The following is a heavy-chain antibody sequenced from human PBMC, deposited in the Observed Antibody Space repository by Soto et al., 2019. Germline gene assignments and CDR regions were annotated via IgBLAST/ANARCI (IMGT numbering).Heavy chain of an antibody. CDR3: AALIVVVMSPDY. D-gene: IGHD3-22*01. V-gene: IGHV3-23*01. Sequence: EVQLLESGGGLVQPGGSLRLSCAASGFTFSSYAMSWVRQAPGKGLEWVSAISGSGGRTYYADSVKGRFTISRDNSKNTLYLQMNSLRAADTAVYYCAALIVVVMSPDYWGQGTLVTVS. CDR1: GFTFSSYA. CDR2: ISGSGGRT. J-gene: IGHJ4*02.